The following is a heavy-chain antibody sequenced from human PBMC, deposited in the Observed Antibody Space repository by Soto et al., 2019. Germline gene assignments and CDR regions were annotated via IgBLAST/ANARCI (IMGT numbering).Heavy chain of an antibody. CDR3: AREGVSRSPPYYYGMDA. D-gene: IGHD6-13*01. CDR2: ISAYNGNT. Sequence: ASVKVSCKASGYTFTSYGISWVRQAPGQGLEWMGWISAYNGNTNYAQKLQGRVTMTTDTSTSTAYMELRSLRSDDTAVYYCAREGVSRSPPYYYGMDAWGQGTTVTVSS. V-gene: IGHV1-18*01. J-gene: IGHJ6*02. CDR1: GYTFTSYG.